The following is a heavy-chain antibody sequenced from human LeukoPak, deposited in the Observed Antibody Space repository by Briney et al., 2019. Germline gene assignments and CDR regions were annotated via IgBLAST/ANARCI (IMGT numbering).Heavy chain of an antibody. CDR3: ARVTGITSPFDY. Sequence: GASVKVSCKAPGYTFTGYYMHWVRQAPGQGLEWMGRINPNSGGTNYAQKFQGRVTMTRDTSISTAYMELSRLRSDDTAVYYCARVTGITSPFDYWGQGTLVTVSS. CDR1: GYTFTGYY. CDR2: INPNSGGT. D-gene: IGHD3-16*01. J-gene: IGHJ4*02. V-gene: IGHV1-2*06.